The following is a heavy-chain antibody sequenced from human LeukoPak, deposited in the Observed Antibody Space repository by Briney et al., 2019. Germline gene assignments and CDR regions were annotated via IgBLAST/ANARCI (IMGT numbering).Heavy chain of an antibody. CDR3: ARERWELMWFWFDP. Sequence: GGSLRLSCAASGFTFSSYWMSWVRQAPGKGLEWVADIKQDGSEKYYVDSVKGRFTISRDNAKNSRYLQMNSLRAEDTAVYYCARERWELMWFWFDPWGQGTLVTVSS. CDR1: GFTFSSYW. D-gene: IGHD1-26*01. J-gene: IGHJ5*02. V-gene: IGHV3-7*01. CDR2: IKQDGSEK.